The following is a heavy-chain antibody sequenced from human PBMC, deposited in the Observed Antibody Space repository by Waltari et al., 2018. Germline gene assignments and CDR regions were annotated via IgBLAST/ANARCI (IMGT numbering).Heavy chain of an antibody. CDR2: IYYSGST. V-gene: IGHV4-39*01. CDR1: GGSISSGGYY. D-gene: IGHD5-12*01. J-gene: IGHJ5*02. CDR3: ARHWKRSGYRFDP. Sequence: QLRLQESGPGLVKPSETLSLTCTVSGGSISSGGYYWGWIRQSPGKGLEWLGSIYYSGSTHYNPTLESRVTISGDTSKNQFSLKVSSVTAADTAVYYCARHWKRSGYRFDPWGQGTLVTVSS.